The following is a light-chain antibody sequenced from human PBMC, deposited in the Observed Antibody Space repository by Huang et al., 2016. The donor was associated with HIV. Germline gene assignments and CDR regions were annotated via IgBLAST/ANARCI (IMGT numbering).Light chain of an antibody. CDR2: CAS. J-gene: IGKJ2*01. CDR1: QSVSTN. CDR3: QQYNSWPPNT. V-gene: IGKV3-15*01. Sequence: EIVMTQSPAILSVSPGERATLSCRASQSVSTNLAWYKHKPGQAPRLLIHCASTRATGIPARFSGSGSGTEFTLTISALQSEDFALYYCQQYNSWPPNTFGQGTKLEMK.